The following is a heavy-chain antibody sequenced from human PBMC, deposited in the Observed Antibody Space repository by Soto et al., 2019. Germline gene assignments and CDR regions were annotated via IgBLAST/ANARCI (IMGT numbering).Heavy chain of an antibody. CDR1: GGSFSGYY. Sequence: SETLSLTCAVYGGSFSGYYWSWIRQPPGKGLEWIGEINHSGSTNYNPSLKSRVTISVDTSKNQFSLKLSSVTATDTAVYYCARGSARPGIAVAGRYYFDYWGQGTLVTVS. CDR2: INHSGST. V-gene: IGHV4-34*01. J-gene: IGHJ4*02. D-gene: IGHD6-19*01. CDR3: ARGSARPGIAVAGRYYFDY.